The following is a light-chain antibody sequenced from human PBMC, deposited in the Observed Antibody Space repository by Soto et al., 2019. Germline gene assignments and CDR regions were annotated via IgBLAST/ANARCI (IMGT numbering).Light chain of an antibody. CDR1: SSDVGGYDY. CDR3: SSYTSSITVDVV. CDR2: EVS. V-gene: IGLV2-14*01. Sequence: QSAPTQPASVSGSPGQSITISCTGTSSDVGGYDYVSWYQHFPGKAPKLIIYEVSNRPSGVSNRFSGSKSGNTASLTISGLQAEDEADYYCSSYTSSITVDVVFGGGTKVTVL. J-gene: IGLJ2*01.